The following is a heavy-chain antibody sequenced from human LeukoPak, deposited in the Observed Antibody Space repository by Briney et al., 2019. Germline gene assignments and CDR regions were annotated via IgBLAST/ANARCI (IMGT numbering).Heavy chain of an antibody. V-gene: IGHV4-34*01. J-gene: IGHJ5*02. CDR1: GGSFSGYY. D-gene: IGHD3-3*01. Sequence: PSETLSLTCAVYGGSFSGYYCSWIRQPPGKGLEWIGELNHSGSTNYNPPLKSRVTISVDTSKNQFSLKLSSVTAADTAVYYCARAHYDFWSGYLNWFDRCGQGTLVTVSS. CDR2: LNHSGST. CDR3: ARAHYDFWSGYLNWFDR.